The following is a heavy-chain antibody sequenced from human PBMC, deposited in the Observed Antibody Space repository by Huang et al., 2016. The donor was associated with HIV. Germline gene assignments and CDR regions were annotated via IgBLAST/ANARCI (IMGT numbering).Heavy chain of an antibody. D-gene: IGHD5-12*01. J-gene: IGHJ4*02. CDR2: ISSSGSII. V-gene: IGHV3-48*01. CDR1: GFTFSSYS. Sequence: EVHLVESGGGLVQPGGSLRLSCAASGFTFSSYSMNWVRQAPGKGLEWVSYISSSGSIIYDADSVKGRFTVSRDNAKNSLYLQMNSLRAEDTAVFYCARDPEVNLKYSDYEYGHDYWGQGTLVTVSS. CDR3: ARDPEVNLKYSDYEYGHDY.